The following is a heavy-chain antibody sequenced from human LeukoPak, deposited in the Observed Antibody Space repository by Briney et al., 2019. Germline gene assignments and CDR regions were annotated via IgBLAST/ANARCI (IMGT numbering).Heavy chain of an antibody. CDR1: GYSFTSYW. J-gene: IGHJ4*02. CDR3: ARTVSIFGVVIPPFGY. D-gene: IGHD3-3*01. Sequence: KVGESLKISCKGSGYSFTSYWIGWVRQMPGKGLEWMGIIYPGDSDTRYSPSFQGQVTISADKSISTAYLQWSSLKASDTAMYYCARTVSIFGVVIPPFGYWGQGTLVTVSS. V-gene: IGHV5-51*01. CDR2: IYPGDSDT.